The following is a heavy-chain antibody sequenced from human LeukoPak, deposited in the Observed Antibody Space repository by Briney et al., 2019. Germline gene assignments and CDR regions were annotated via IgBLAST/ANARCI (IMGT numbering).Heavy chain of an antibody. J-gene: IGHJ4*02. CDR3: ASRPGPRDGPRGDYFDY. V-gene: IGHV4-34*01. Sequence: PSETLSLTCAVYGGSFSGYYWSWIRQPPGKGLEWIGAINHSGSTNYNPSLKSRVTISVDTSKNQFSLKLSSVTAADTAVYYCASRPGPRDGPRGDYFDYWGQGTLVTVSS. CDR2: INHSGST. CDR1: GGSFSGYY. D-gene: IGHD5-24*01.